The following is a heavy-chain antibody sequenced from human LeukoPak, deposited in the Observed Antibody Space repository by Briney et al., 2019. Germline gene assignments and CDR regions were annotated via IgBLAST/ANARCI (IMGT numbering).Heavy chain of an antibody. J-gene: IGHJ3*02. CDR1: GGSISTHY. V-gene: IGHV4-59*11. D-gene: IGHD3-10*01. Sequence: SETLSLTCTISGGSISTHYWSWVRQPPGKGLEWIGYIYYSGSTNYNPSLKSRVTISVDTSKNQFSLKLSSVTAADTAVYYCARDLNYYGSGSPRADAFDIWGQGTMVTVSS. CDR2: IYYSGST. CDR3: ARDLNYYGSGSPRADAFDI.